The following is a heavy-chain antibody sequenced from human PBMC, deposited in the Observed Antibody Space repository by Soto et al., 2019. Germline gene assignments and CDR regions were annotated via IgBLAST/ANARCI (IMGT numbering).Heavy chain of an antibody. CDR2: INHRGST. CDR3: ARRGGSGSYYRPPGY. V-gene: IGHV4-34*01. CDR1: GGSFSAYY. D-gene: IGHD3-10*01. Sequence: SETLSLTCAVYGGSFSAYYWTWIRQAPGKGLEWIGEINHRGSTNYNPSLKSRVTMSVDTSKNQFSLKLTSVTAADTAVYYCARRGGSGSYYRPPGYWGQGTPVTVSS. J-gene: IGHJ4*02.